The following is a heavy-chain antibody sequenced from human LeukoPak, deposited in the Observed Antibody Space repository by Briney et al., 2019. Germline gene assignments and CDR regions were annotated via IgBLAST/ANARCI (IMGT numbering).Heavy chain of an antibody. J-gene: IGHJ4*02. Sequence: ASVKVSCKASGYTSTSYGISWVRQAPGQGLEWMGWISAYNGNTNYAQKLQGRVTMTTDTSTSTAYMELRSLRSDDTAVYYCARGSDYDILTGYWESLLYFDYWGQGTLVTVSS. CDR2: ISAYNGNT. V-gene: IGHV1-18*01. CDR3: ARGSDYDILTGYWESLLYFDY. D-gene: IGHD3-9*01. CDR1: GYTSTSYG.